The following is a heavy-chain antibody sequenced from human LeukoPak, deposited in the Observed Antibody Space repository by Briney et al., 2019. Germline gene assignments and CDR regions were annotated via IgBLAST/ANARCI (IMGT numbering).Heavy chain of an antibody. D-gene: IGHD3-10*01. Sequence: PETLSLTRTVSGGSTRSYYWSCISHPPGKGLEWIGYIYYSGSNNYNPCLKSRVTISVDTSKNQLSLKLGSVTAADTAVYDCARRFGELSLDAFDIWGQGTMVTVSS. J-gene: IGHJ3*02. CDR1: GGSTRSYY. CDR3: ARRFGELSLDAFDI. CDR2: IYYSGSN. V-gene: IGHV4-59*08.